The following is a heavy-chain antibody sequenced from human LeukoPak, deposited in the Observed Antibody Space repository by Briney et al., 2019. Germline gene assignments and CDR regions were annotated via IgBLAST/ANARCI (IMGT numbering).Heavy chain of an antibody. J-gene: IGHJ4*02. Sequence: SETLSLTCTVSGGSISNYYWSWIRQSPGKGLEGIGYIYSSGGTNYKSSLKSRVTISVDTSKNQFSLKLSSVTAADTAVYYCARHSGAQGFDYWGQGTQVTVSS. CDR1: GGSISNYY. CDR3: ARHSGAQGFDY. V-gene: IGHV4-59*08. CDR2: IYSSGGT. D-gene: IGHD3-10*01.